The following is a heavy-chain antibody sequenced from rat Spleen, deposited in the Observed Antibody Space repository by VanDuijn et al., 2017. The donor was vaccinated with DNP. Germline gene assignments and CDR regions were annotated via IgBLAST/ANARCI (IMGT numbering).Heavy chain of an antibody. D-gene: IGHD1-12*02. V-gene: IGHV3-1*01. CDR2: ISYSGTT. J-gene: IGHJ4*01. Sequence: EVQLQESGPGLLKPSQSLSLTCSVTGYSISRTYWGWFRKFPGNKMEWIGHISYSGTTSYHPSLKSQISITRDTSKNQFFLQLNSVTTEDTATYYCASYYYDGYYAMDAWGQGTSVAVSS. CDR1: GYSISRTY. CDR3: ASYYYDGYYAMDA.